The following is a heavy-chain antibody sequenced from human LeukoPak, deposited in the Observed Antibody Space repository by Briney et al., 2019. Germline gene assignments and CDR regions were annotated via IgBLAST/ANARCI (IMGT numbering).Heavy chain of an antibody. D-gene: IGHD3-3*01. V-gene: IGHV1-2*02. CDR2: INPNSGGT. CDR3: ARDESPNYDFWSGYKNWFDP. J-gene: IGHJ5*02. Sequence: ASVKVSCKASGYTFTGYYMHWVRQAPGQGLEWMGWINPNSGGTNYAQKFQGRVTMTRDTSISTAYMELSRLRSEDTAVYYCARDESPNYDFWSGYKNWFDPWGQGTLVTVSS. CDR1: GYTFTGYY.